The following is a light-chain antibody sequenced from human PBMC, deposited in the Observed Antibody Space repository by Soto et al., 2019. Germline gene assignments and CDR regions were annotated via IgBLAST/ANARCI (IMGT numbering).Light chain of an antibody. Sequence: DVVMTQTPLFSPVTLGQPASISCRSSQSLVYSDGDTYLSWLQQRPGQPPRLLIYRISNRFSGVADRFSGSGAGTDFTLKISRVEDDCVGVYYCMQASRFPWTCGQGPEVVIK. CDR3: MQASRFPWT. V-gene: IGKV2-24*01. CDR1: QSLVYSDGDTY. J-gene: IGKJ1*01. CDR2: RIS.